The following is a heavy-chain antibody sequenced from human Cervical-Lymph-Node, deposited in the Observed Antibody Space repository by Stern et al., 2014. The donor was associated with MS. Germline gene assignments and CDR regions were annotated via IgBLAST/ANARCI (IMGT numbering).Heavy chain of an antibody. J-gene: IGHJ4*02. CDR3: VKRGITEVRGVRLGDY. D-gene: IGHD3-10*01. CDR2: ISYDGSDT. Sequence: VQLVESGGGVVQPGRSLRLTCTVSGFTFSSYGMHWVRQAPGKGLEWVSVISYDGSDTYYAESVKGRFTISRDNTKNTLYLGMRRLRREDTAVYYCVKRGITEVRGVRLGDYWGPGTLVIVSS. CDR1: GFTFSSYG. V-gene: IGHV3-30*18.